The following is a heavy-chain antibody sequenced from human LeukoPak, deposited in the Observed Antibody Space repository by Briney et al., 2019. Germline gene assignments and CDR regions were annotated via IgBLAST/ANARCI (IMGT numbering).Heavy chain of an antibody. CDR1: GGSISSYY. V-gene: IGHV4-59*08. CDR3: ARGRQLVIGNWFHP. CDR2: IYYSGTT. D-gene: IGHD6-13*01. J-gene: IGHJ5*02. Sequence: SETLSLTCTVSGGSISSYYGSWIRQPPGKGLEWIGYIYYSGTTNYNPSLKSRVTISVDTSKNQFSLKLSSVTAADTAVYYCARGRQLVIGNWFHPWGQGTLVTVSS.